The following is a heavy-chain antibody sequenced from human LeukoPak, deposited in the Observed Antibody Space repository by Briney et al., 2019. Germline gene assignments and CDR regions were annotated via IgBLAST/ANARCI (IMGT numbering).Heavy chain of an antibody. D-gene: IGHD6-13*01. V-gene: IGHV3-23*01. CDR2: VSVSGANT. J-gene: IGHJ4*02. CDR3: ARGTAAAVNLDY. CDR1: GFTFSSYA. Sequence: GGSLRLSCAASGFTFSSYAVSWVRQAPGKGLEWVSAVSVSGANTCYADSVKGRFTISRDNSKNMLHLQMNSLRAEDTAVYYCARGTAAAVNLDYWGQGTLVTVSS.